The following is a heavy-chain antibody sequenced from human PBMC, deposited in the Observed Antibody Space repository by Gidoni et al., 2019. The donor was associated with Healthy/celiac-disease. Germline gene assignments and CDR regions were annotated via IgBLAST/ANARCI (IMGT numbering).Heavy chain of an antibody. Sequence: QVQLVQSGAEVKKPGSSVQVSCKASGGTFSSYAISWVRQAPGQGLEWMGGIIPIFGTANYAQKFQGRVTITADESTSTAYMELSSLRSEDTAVYYCARDPREYDSSGYYRWGQGTLVTVSS. V-gene: IGHV1-69*01. CDR2: IIPIFGTA. D-gene: IGHD3-22*01. J-gene: IGHJ5*02. CDR1: GGTFSSYA. CDR3: ARDPREYDSSGYYR.